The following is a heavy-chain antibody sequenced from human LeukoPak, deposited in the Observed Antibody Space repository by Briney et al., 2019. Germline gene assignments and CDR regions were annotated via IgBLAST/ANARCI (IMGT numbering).Heavy chain of an antibody. J-gene: IGHJ4*02. D-gene: IGHD1-26*01. CDR2: INHSGST. CDR1: GVSFSGYY. V-gene: IGHV4-34*01. Sequence: PSETLSLTCAVYGVSFSGYYWSWIRQPPGKGLEWIGEINHSGSTNYNPSLKSRVTISVDTSKNQFSLKLSSVTAADTAVYYCAGVMAPPSLWGYSGSYYFDYWGQGTLVTVSS. CDR3: AGVMAPPSLWGYSGSYYFDY.